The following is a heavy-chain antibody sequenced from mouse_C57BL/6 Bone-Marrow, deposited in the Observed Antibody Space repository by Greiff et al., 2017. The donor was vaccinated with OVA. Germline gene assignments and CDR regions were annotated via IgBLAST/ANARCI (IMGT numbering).Heavy chain of an antibody. CDR3: ARALDYGDLDY. V-gene: IGHV1-56*01. Sequence: QVQLQQSGPELVRPGASVKISCKASGYTFTSYWMQWVRQRPGQGLEWIGEIVPESGSTYYNEKFKGKATLTVDTSSSTAYMQLSSLTSEDSAVYFCARALDYGDLDYWGQGTTVTVSS. D-gene: IGHD2-13*01. J-gene: IGHJ4*01. CDR2: IVPESGST. CDR1: GYTFTSYW.